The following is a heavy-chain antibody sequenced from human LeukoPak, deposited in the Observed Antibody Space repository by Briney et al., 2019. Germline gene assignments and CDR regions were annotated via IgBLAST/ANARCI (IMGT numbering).Heavy chain of an antibody. CDR1: GGSITSYY. CDR2: VYYSVST. V-gene: IGHV4-59*01. J-gene: IGHJ4*02. D-gene: IGHD1-14*01. CDR3: AREPFQLTNHYDFDY. Sequence: SESLSLTCTLSGGSITSYYWNWIRQPPGKGLEWIGYVYYSVSTKSNPSLKSRVTISVDTSKNQLSLRLSSVTAADTAVYYCAREPFQLTNHYDFDYWGQGTLVIDSS.